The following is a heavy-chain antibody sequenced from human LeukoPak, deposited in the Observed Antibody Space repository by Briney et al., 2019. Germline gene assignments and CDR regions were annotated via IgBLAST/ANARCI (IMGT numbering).Heavy chain of an antibody. CDR1: GFTLSSYG. CDR3: ARDHGPRSSYFDY. J-gene: IGHJ4*02. Sequence: PGGSLRLSCAASGFTLSSYGMHWVRQAPGKGLEWVAVIWYDESNKYYADSVKGRFTISRDNSKNTLYLQMNSLRAEDTAVYYCARDHGPRSSYFDYWGQGTLVTVSS. CDR2: IWYDESNK. V-gene: IGHV3-33*01. D-gene: IGHD4-17*01.